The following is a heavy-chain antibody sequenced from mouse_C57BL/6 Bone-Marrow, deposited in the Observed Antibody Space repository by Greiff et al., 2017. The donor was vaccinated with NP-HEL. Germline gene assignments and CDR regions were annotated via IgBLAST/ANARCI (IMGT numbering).Heavy chain of an antibody. V-gene: IGHV1-53*01. CDR3: ARRIYYGNYFWYFNV. J-gene: IGHJ1*03. CDR1: GYTFTSYW. CDR2: INPSNGGT. D-gene: IGHD2-1*01. Sequence: VQLQQPGTELVKPGASVKLSCKASGYTFTSYWMHWVKQRPGQGLEWIGNINPSNGGTNYNEKFKSKATLTVDKASSPAYMQLSSLTSENSAVYYCARRIYYGNYFWYFNVWGTGTTVTVSS.